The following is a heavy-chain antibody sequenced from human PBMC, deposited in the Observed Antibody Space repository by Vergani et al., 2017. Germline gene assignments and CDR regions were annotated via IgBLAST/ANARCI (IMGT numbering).Heavy chain of an antibody. D-gene: IGHD6-19*01. CDR1: GFTVSSNY. CDR3: AKGAVAGDY. J-gene: IGHJ4*02. Sequence: EVQLVESGGGLIQPGGSLRLSCAASGFTVSSNYMSWVRQAPGKGLEWVSYISSSSSTIYYADSVKGRFTISRDNAKNSLYLQMNSLRAEDTAVYYCAKGAVAGDYWGQGTLVTVSS. CDR2: ISSSSSTI. V-gene: IGHV3-48*01.